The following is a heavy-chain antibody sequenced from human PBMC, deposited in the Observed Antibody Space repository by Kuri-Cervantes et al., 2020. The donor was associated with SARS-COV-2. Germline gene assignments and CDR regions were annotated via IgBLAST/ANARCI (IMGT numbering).Heavy chain of an antibody. CDR3: VRALGAAEADF. Sequence: GESLKISCAASGFTFSSYSMNWVRQAPGKGLEWVSSISSSSSYIYYADSVKGRFTISRDNAKNSLFLQMNSLRGEDTALYYCVRALGAAEADFWGRGTRVTGSS. V-gene: IGHV3-21*01. J-gene: IGHJ4*02. CDR2: ISSSSSYI. CDR1: GFTFSSYS. D-gene: IGHD1-26*01.